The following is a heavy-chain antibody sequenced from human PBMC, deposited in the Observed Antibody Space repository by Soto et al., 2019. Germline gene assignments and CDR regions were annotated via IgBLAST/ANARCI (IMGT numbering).Heavy chain of an antibody. CDR1: GFTFSSYG. J-gene: IGHJ6*02. V-gene: IGHV3-30*18. CDR2: ISYDGSNK. CDR3: AKDQVPQYYYYYGMDV. Sequence: GGSLRLSCAASGFTFSSYGMHWVRQAPGKGLGWVAVISYDGSNKYYADSVKGRFTISRDNSKNTLYLQMNSLRAEDTAVYYCAKDQVPQYYYYYGMDVWGQGTTVTVSS.